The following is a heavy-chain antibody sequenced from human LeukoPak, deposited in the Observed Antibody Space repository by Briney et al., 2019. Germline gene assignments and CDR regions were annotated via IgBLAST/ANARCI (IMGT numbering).Heavy chain of an antibody. CDR2: IIPILGIA. V-gene: IGHV1-69*04. D-gene: IGHD5-18*01. J-gene: IGHJ4*02. CDR3: ARDRAHVDTAMAPFDY. CDR1: GGTFSSYA. Sequence: SVKVSCKASGGTFSSYAISWVRQAPGQGLEWMGRIIPILGIANYAQKFQGRVTITADKSTSAAYMELSSLRSEDTAVYYCARDRAHVDTAMAPFDYWGQGTLVTVSS.